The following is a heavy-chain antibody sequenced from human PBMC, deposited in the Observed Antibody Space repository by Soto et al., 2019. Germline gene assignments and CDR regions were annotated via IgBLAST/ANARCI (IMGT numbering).Heavy chain of an antibody. V-gene: IGHV4-31*03. CDR3: ARGGVAVPPALLKEYFQX. D-gene: IGHD2-2*01. CDR1: GASISSVAYY. Sequence: PSETLSLTCSVSGASISSVAYYWSWIRQHPGKGLEVIGYIYYTGTTNYNPSLKSRVTISVDTSKNQFSLKLRSVTAADTAVYYCARGGVAVPPALLKEYFQXWGQVTLFTVSX. CDR2: IYYTGTT. J-gene: IGHJ1*01.